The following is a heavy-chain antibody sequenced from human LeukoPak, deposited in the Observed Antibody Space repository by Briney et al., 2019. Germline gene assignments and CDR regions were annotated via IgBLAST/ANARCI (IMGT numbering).Heavy chain of an antibody. D-gene: IGHD2-2*01. CDR2: INPNSGGT. Sequence: ASVKVSCKASGYTFTGYYMHWVRQAPGQGLEWTGWINPNSGGTNYAQKFQGRVTMTRDTSISTAYMELSRLRSDDTAVYYCARVVNYYYGMDVWGQGTTVTVSS. J-gene: IGHJ6*02. CDR1: GYTFTGYY. V-gene: IGHV1-2*02. CDR3: ARVVNYYYGMDV.